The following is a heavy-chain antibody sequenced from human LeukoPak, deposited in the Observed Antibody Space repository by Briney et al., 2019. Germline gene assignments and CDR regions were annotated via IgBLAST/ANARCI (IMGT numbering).Heavy chain of an antibody. J-gene: IGHJ6*02. Sequence: GGSLRLSCAASGFTFSSYSMNWVRQAPGKGLEWVSYISSSGSTIYYADSVKGRFTISRDNAKNSLYLQMNGLRDEDTAVYYCARLHISPSTVSYGMDVWGQGTTVTVSS. D-gene: IGHD4-17*01. CDR3: ARLHISPSTVSYGMDV. V-gene: IGHV3-48*02. CDR1: GFTFSSYS. CDR2: ISSSGSTI.